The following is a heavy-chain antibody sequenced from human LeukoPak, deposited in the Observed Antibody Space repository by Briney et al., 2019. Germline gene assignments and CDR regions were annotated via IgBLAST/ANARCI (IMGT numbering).Heavy chain of an antibody. V-gene: IGHV4-34*01. CDR3: ARGRSGYYSRGGELDY. J-gene: IGHJ4*02. CDR2: INHSGGT. D-gene: IGHD3-22*01. Sequence: PSETLSLTCAVYGGSFSVYYWSWIRQPPGKGLEWIGEINHSGGTNYNPSLKSRVTISVDTSKNQFSLKLSSVTAADTAVYYCARGRSGYYSRGGELDYWGQGTLVTVSS. CDR1: GGSFSVYY.